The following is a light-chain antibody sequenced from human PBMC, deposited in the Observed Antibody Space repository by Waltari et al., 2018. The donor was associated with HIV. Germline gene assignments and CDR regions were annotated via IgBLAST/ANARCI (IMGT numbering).Light chain of an antibody. CDR2: RHS. J-gene: IGLJ2*01. CDR1: NIGRKN. CDR3: QVWDSSTVV. Sequence: SYELTQPLSVSVALGQTARISCGGNNIGRKNVHWYKQKPGQAPVLVIYRHSNRPSGIPERFSGSNSGNTATLTISRAQAGDEADYYCQVWDSSTVVFGGGTKLTVL. V-gene: IGLV3-9*01.